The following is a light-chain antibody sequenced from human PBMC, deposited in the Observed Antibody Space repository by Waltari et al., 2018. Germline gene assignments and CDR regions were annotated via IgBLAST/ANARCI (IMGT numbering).Light chain of an antibody. CDR1: NSDVGSYNY. Sequence: QSALTQPRSVSGSPGQSVTLSCTGTNSDVGSYNYVPWYQQRPGKAPKLVIFDFDKRPSAVPDRFSGSKAGNTASLTISGLQADDEADYYCCSYAGRYTSVFGGGTKVTVL. J-gene: IGLJ2*01. CDR2: DFD. V-gene: IGLV2-11*01. CDR3: CSYAGRYTSV.